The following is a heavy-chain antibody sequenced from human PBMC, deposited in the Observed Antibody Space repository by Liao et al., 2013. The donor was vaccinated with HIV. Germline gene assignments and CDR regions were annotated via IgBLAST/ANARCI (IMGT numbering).Heavy chain of an antibody. J-gene: IGHJ3*02. CDR3: ARDRSPAAFDI. CDR2: IYISGST. Sequence: QVQLQESGPGLVKPSQTLSLTCTVSGGSITSGSYYWSWIRQPAGKGLEWIGRIYISGSTNYNPSLKSRVTISVDTSKNQFSLRLSSVTAADTAVYYCARDRSPAAFDIWGQGTMVTVSS. CDR1: GGSITSGSYY. V-gene: IGHV4-61*02. D-gene: IGHD1-26*01.